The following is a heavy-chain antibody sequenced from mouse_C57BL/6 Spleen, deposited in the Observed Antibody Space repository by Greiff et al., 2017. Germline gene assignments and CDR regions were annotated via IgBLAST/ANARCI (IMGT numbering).Heavy chain of an antibody. J-gene: IGHJ4*01. CDR3: ARDWDGEYYAMDY. V-gene: IGHV5-17*01. Sequence: EVQLVESGGGLVKPGGSLKLSCAASGFTFSDYGMHWVRQAPEKGLEWVAYISSGSSTIYYADTVKGRFTISRDNAKNTLFLQRTSLRSEDTAMYYCARDWDGEYYAMDYWGQGTSVTVSS. D-gene: IGHD4-1*01. CDR1: GFTFSDYG. CDR2: ISSGSSTI.